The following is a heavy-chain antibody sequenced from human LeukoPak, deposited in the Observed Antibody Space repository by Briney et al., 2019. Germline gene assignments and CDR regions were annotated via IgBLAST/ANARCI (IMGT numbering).Heavy chain of an antibody. Sequence: PSETLSLTSTVSGGSISSGDYYCSWIRQPPGKGLEWIGYIYYSGSTYYNPSLKSRVTISVDTSKNQFSLKLSSVTAADTAVYYCARTTVTTYFDYWGQGTLVTVSS. CDR1: GGSISSGDYY. D-gene: IGHD4-17*01. CDR2: IYYSGST. V-gene: IGHV4-30-4*01. J-gene: IGHJ4*02. CDR3: ARTTVTTYFDY.